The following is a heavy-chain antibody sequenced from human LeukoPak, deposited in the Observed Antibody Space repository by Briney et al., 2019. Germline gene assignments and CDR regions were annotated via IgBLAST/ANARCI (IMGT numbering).Heavy chain of an antibody. CDR1: GFTFSSYG. CDR3: AKEGNYYDSSGYSLDYFDY. D-gene: IGHD3-22*01. J-gene: IGHJ4*02. CDR2: ISYDGSNK. V-gene: IGHV3-30*18. Sequence: PGGSLRLSCAASGFTFSSYGMHWVRQAPGKGLEWVAVISYDGSNKYYADSVKGRFTISRDNSKNTLYLQMNSLRAEDTAVYYCAKEGNYYDSSGYSLDYFDYWGQGTLVTVSS.